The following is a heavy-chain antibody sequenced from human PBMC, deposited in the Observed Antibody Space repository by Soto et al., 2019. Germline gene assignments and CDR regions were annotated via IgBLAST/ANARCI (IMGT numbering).Heavy chain of an antibody. V-gene: IGHV4-34*01. CDR3: ARHGGYYFDY. CDR1: GGSFSGYY. Sequence: KSSETLSLTCAVYGGSFSGYYWSWIRQPPGKGLEWIGEIGHSGGTVYNPSLESRVTISGDSSNNQFSLKLNSVTAADTVVYYCARHGGYYFDYWGQGAPVTVSS. J-gene: IGHJ4*02. CDR2: IGHSGGT. D-gene: IGHD3-16*01.